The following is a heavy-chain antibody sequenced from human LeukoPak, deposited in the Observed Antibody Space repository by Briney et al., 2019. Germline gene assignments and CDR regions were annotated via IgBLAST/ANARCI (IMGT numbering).Heavy chain of an antibody. CDR1: GYSFTSYW. J-gene: IGHJ3*02. V-gene: IGHV5-51*01. Sequence: GESLKISCKGSGYSFTSYWIGWVRQMPGKGLECMGIIYPGDSDTRYSPSFQGQVTISADKSISTAYLQWSSLKASDTAMYYCARQYDCSSTSCYAVEAFDIWGQGTMVTVSS. CDR2: IYPGDSDT. CDR3: ARQYDCSSTSCYAVEAFDI. D-gene: IGHD2-2*01.